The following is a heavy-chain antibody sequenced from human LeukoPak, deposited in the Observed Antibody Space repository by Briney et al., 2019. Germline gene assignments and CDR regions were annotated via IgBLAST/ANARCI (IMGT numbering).Heavy chain of an antibody. D-gene: IGHD2-2*01. Sequence: ASVKVSCKASGYTFTSYGISWVRQAPGQGLEWMGWISAYNGNTNYAQKFQGRVTITADESTSTAYMELSSLRSEDTAVYYCARGGGKSTKGGAFDIWGQGTMVTVSS. J-gene: IGHJ3*02. CDR1: GYTFTSYG. CDR2: ISAYNGNT. V-gene: IGHV1-18*01. CDR3: ARGGGKSTKGGAFDI.